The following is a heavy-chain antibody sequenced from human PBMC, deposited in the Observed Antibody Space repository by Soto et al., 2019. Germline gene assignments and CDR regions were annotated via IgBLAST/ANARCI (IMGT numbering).Heavy chain of an antibody. CDR1: GYTFTDYA. CDR3: ARDTGYTFGSLNY. V-gene: IGHV1-3*01. J-gene: IGHJ4*02. Sequence: HVELVQSGADVKKPGASVTISFKASGYTFTDYALHWVPQAPGQRLEWMGWMNAGVGNTLYSQTFQGRITITRDTSGSTAYMELNSLKSEDTAIYYCARDTGYTFGSLNYWGPGTLVTVSS. D-gene: IGHD5-18*01. CDR2: MNAGVGNT.